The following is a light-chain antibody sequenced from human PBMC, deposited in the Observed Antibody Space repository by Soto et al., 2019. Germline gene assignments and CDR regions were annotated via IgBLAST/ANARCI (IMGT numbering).Light chain of an antibody. Sequence: QSVLTQPASVSGSPGQSITISCTGTSSDVGGHNYVSWYQQHPGKAPKNMIYEVNNGPSGVSDRFSGSKSSNTASLTISGLQAEDEAYYYCSSFTNSGTVVFGGGTKLTVL. V-gene: IGLV2-14*01. J-gene: IGLJ2*01. CDR1: SSDVGGHNY. CDR3: SSFTNSGTVV. CDR2: EVN.